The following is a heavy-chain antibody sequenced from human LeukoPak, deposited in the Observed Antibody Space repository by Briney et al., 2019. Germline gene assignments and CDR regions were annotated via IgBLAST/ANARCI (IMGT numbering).Heavy chain of an antibody. J-gene: IGHJ6*02. Sequence: PGGSLRLSCAASGFIFSNYWMHWVRQAPGKGLEWLARINRDGSTTRSANYAHSVKSRFTISGDKVKNTLSLQMQRLRAENAVVEYCASDHGCKWVTLVGDDMDVWGQGTPVTVSS. CDR1: GFIFSNYW. CDR2: INRDGSTT. CDR3: ASDHGCKWVTLVGDDMDV. V-gene: IGHV3-74*01. D-gene: IGHD4-17*01.